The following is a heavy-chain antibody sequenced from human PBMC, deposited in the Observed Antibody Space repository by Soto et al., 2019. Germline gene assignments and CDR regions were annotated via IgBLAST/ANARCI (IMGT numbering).Heavy chain of an antibody. CDR3: ARDGGRHSGGIDY. Sequence: QVQLVQSGAEVKKPGSSVKVSCKASGGTFSSYSINWVRQAPGQGLEWMGEIIPIFGTANYAQKFQGRVTITADESTSTAYLGLSSLRSEDKAVYYCARDGGRHSGGIDYWGQGTLVPGSS. V-gene: IGHV1-69*01. J-gene: IGHJ4*02. CDR2: IIPIFGTA. CDR1: GGTFSSYS. D-gene: IGHD1-26*01.